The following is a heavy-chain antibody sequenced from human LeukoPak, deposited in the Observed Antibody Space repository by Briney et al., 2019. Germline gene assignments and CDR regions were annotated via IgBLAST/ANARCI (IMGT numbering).Heavy chain of an antibody. J-gene: IGHJ5*02. Sequence: PGGSLRLSCAASGFTFSSYAMYWVRQAPGKGLEWVAVISYDGSNKYYADSVKGRFTISRDNSKNTLYLQMNSLRAVDTAVYYCARDRRGYYDFWSGYYNWFDPWGQGTLVTVSS. D-gene: IGHD3-3*01. CDR2: ISYDGSNK. CDR1: GFTFSSYA. V-gene: IGHV3-30-3*01. CDR3: ARDRRGYYDFWSGYYNWFDP.